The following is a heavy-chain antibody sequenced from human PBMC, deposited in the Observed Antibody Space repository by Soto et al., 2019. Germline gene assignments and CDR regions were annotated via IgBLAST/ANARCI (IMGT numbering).Heavy chain of an antibody. D-gene: IGHD1-1*01. J-gene: IGHJ3*02. CDR1: GGSVNSGNYY. V-gene: IGHV4-34*01. Sequence: QVQLQQWGAGLLKPSETLSLTCAVYGGSVNSGNYYWSWIRQPPGKGLEWIGEMSHSGGTHFNPSLKSRVTISVDTSKNQFSLMMSSVTAAATALYYCARVERGTATTVVDAFDIWGPGTLVTVSS. CDR3: ARVERGTATTVVDAFDI. CDR2: MSHSGGT.